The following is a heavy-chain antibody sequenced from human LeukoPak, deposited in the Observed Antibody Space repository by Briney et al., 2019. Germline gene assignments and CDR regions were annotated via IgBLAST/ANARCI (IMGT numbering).Heavy chain of an antibody. V-gene: IGHV1-24*01. CDR3: ARDYCSSTSCLFDY. CDR1: GYTLTELS. D-gene: IGHD2-2*01. Sequence: ASVKVSCKVSGYTLTELSMHWVRQAPGKGLEWMGGFDPEDGETIYAQKFQGRVTMTEDTSTDTAYMELSRLTSDDTAMYYCARDYCSSTSCLFDYWGQGTLVTVSS. CDR2: FDPEDGET. J-gene: IGHJ4*02.